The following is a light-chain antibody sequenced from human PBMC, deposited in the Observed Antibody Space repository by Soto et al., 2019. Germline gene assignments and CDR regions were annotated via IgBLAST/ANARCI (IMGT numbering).Light chain of an antibody. J-gene: IGKJ5*01. CDR1: QSVSNNY. V-gene: IGKV3-20*01. Sequence: EIVFTQSPGTLSLSPGDRATLACRASQSVSNNYVAWYQQKPGQAPRLLIFRASNKDTGIPDRFSGSGSGTDCTLTISRLEPEDFAVYYCQQYGGSPITFGQGTRLEIK. CDR3: QQYGGSPIT. CDR2: RAS.